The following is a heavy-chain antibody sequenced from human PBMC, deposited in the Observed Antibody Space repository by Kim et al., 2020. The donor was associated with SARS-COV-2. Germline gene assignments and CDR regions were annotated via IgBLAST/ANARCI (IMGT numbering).Heavy chain of an antibody. J-gene: IGHJ4*03. V-gene: IGHV4-31*01. CDR3: ARARAEPGCYFAY. D-gene: IGHD1-26*01. CDR1: GGSISSCGYY. Sequence: SETLSLTCTVSGGSISSCGYYWSWLRPHTGKGLVWIGYIYCSGSTYYNPSLKSLVTISVNTSKTQFPLKLSSVADADTAEYYCARARAEPGCYFAY. CDR2: IYCSGST.